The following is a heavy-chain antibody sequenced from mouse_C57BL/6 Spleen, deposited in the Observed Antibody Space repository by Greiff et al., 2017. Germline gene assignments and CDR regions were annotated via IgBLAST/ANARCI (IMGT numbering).Heavy chain of an antibody. CDR2: INPNYGTT. D-gene: IGHD2-4*01. J-gene: IGHJ4*01. CDR3: ARRGYDYDEDAMDY. Sequence: EVQLVESGPELVKPGASVKISCKASGYSFTDYNMNWVKQSNGKSLEWIGVINPNYGTTSYNEQFKGKATFTVDQSYSTAYMQLNSLTSEDSAVYYCARRGYDYDEDAMDYWGQGTSVTVSS. CDR1: GYSFTDYN. V-gene: IGHV1-39*01.